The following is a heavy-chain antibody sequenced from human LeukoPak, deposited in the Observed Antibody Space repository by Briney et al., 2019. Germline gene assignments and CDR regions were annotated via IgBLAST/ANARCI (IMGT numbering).Heavy chain of an antibody. Sequence: GGSLRLSCAAPGFIFSNGWVSWVRQAPGKGLEWVGRIRSKTDGGTTDYAGTMKGRFTISRDESKNTLYLQINSLKTEDTAVYYCTIDYTGYWGQGTLVTVSS. CDR2: IRSKTDGGTT. D-gene: IGHD2-2*02. V-gene: IGHV3-15*01. CDR1: GFIFSNGW. CDR3: TIDYTGY. J-gene: IGHJ4*02.